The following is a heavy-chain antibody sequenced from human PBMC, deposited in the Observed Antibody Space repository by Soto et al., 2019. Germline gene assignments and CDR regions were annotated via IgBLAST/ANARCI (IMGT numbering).Heavy chain of an antibody. V-gene: IGHV3-15*01. CDR3: TTDPNGLLWFGEHQKYYYGMDV. J-gene: IGHJ6*02. D-gene: IGHD3-10*01. Sequence: LRLSCAASGFTFSNAWMSWVRQAPGKGLEWVGRIKSKTDGGTTDYAAPVKGRFTISRDDSKNTLYLQMNSLKTEDTAVYYCTTDPNGLLWFGEHQKYYYGMDVWGQGTTVTVSS. CDR1: GFTFSNAW. CDR2: IKSKTDGGTT.